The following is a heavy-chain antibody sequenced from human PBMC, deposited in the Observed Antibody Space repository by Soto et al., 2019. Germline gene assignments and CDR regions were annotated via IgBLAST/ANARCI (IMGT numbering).Heavy chain of an antibody. D-gene: IGHD6-13*01. Sequence: GGSLRLSCAASGFTFSSYWMSWVRQAPGKGLEWVANIKQDGSEKYYVDSVKGRFTISRDNAKNSLYLQMNSLRAEDTAVYYCARVYSSSWYDWYYFDYWGQGTLVTVSS. V-gene: IGHV3-7*04. CDR1: GFTFSSYW. CDR3: ARVYSSSWYDWYYFDY. J-gene: IGHJ4*02. CDR2: IKQDGSEK.